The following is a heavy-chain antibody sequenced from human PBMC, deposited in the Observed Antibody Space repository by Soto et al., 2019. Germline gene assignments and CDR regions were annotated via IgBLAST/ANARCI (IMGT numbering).Heavy chain of an antibody. CDR2: FDPEDGET. CDR3: ATVARVAGYFDY. D-gene: IGHD6-19*01. J-gene: IGHJ4*02. V-gene: IGHV1-24*01. Sequence: GASVKVSCKVSGYTLTELSMHWVRQAPGKGLEWMGGFDPEDGETIYAQKFQGRVTMTEDTSTDTAYMELSSLRPEDTAVYYCATVARVAGYFDYWGQGTLVTVSS. CDR1: GYTLTELS.